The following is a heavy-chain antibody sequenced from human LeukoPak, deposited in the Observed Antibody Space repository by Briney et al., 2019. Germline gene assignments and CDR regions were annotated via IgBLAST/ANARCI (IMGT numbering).Heavy chain of an antibody. CDR1: GYSFTSYW. J-gene: IGHJ4*02. V-gene: IGHV5-10-1*01. CDR3: ARLCSGGSCYSDFDY. CDR2: IDPSDSYT. Sequence: GESLKISCKGSGYSFTSYWISWVRQMPGKGLEWKGRIDPSDSYTNYSPSFQGHVTISADKSISTAYLQWSSLKASDTAMYYCARLCSGGSCYSDFDYWGQGTLVTVSS. D-gene: IGHD2-15*01.